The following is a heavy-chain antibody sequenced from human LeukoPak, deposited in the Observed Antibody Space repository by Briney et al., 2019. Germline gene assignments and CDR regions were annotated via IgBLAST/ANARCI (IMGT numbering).Heavy chain of an antibody. CDR2: ISGSGGST. J-gene: IGHJ4*02. D-gene: IGHD5-18*01. Sequence: GGSLRLSCAASGFTFSSYALSWVRQAPGKGLERVSAISGSGGSTYYADSVKGRFTISRDNSKNTLYLQMNSLRAEDTAVYYCAKDRSRGYSYGGFDYWGQGTLVTVSS. CDR3: AKDRSRGYSYGGFDY. CDR1: GFTFSSYA. V-gene: IGHV3-23*01.